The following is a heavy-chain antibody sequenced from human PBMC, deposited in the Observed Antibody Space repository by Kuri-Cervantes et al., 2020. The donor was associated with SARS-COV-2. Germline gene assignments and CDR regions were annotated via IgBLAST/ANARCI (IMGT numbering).Heavy chain of an antibody. J-gene: IGHJ4*02. V-gene: IGHV3-49*03. Sequence: GGSLRLSCTASGFTFGDYAMSWFRQAPGKGLEWVGVIRSKAYGVTTEYAASVKGRFTISSDDSKSIAHLQMNSLKTEDTAVYYCSLTAIRFRSKTMFDYWGQGTPVTVSS. D-gene: IGHD2-21*02. CDR2: IRSKAYGVTT. CDR1: GFTFGDYA. CDR3: SLTAIRFRSKTMFDY.